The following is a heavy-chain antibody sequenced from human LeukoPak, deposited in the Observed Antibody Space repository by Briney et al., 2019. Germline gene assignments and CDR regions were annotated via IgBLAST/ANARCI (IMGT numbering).Heavy chain of an antibody. CDR3: AKDISQGYTYGSIEQDY. Sequence: GGSLRLPCAASGLTFSNYAMSWVRQAPGKGLEWVSAISESGDSTYYAASVKGRFTISRDNSKNTLYLQMNSLRAADTALYYCAKDISQGYTYGSIEQDYWGQGTLVTVSS. J-gene: IGHJ4*02. D-gene: IGHD5-18*01. CDR2: ISESGDST. CDR1: GLTFSNYA. V-gene: IGHV3-23*01.